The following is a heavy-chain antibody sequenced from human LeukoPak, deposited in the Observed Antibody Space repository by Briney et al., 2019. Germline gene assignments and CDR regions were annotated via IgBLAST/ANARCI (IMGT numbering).Heavy chain of an antibody. CDR2: ISGSGGST. CDR1: GFTFSSYS. Sequence: GGSLRLSCAASGFTFSSYSMNWVRQAPGKGLEWVSAISGSGGSTYYADSVKGRFTISRDNSKNTLYLQMNSLRAEDTAVYYCAKVQDSKMYYFDYWGQGTLVTVSS. D-gene: IGHD2-15*01. V-gene: IGHV3-23*01. J-gene: IGHJ4*02. CDR3: AKVQDSKMYYFDY.